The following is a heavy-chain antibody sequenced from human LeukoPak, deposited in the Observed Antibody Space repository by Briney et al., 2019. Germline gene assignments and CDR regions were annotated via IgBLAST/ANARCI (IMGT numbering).Heavy chain of an antibody. CDR2: IYYSGST. J-gene: IGHJ4*02. V-gene: IGHV4-59*12. Sequence: DPSETLSLTCTVSGGSISSYYWSWIRQPPGKGLEWIGYIYYSGSTNYNPSLKSRVTISVDTSKNQFSLKLSSVTAADTAVYYCASLLVADYWGQGTLVTVSS. D-gene: IGHD2-15*01. CDR3: ASLLVADY. CDR1: GGSISSYY.